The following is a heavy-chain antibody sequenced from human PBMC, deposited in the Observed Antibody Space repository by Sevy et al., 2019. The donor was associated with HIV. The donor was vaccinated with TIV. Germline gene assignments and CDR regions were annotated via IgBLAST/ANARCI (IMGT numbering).Heavy chain of an antibody. CDR1: GFTFRSYW. V-gene: IGHV3-7*03. J-gene: IGHJ6*02. D-gene: IGHD2-2*01. CDR2: IKLDGSEK. Sequence: GGSLRLSCVASGFTFRSYWMSWVRQAPGKGLEWVANIKLDGSEKYYVDSVKGRFTISRDNAKNSLYLQMNSLRAEDTAVYYCARDCSSTNCLWGMDVWGQGTTVTVSS. CDR3: ARDCSSTNCLWGMDV.